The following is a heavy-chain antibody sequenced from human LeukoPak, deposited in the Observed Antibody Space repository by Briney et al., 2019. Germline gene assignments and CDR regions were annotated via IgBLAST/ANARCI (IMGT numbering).Heavy chain of an antibody. J-gene: IGHJ3*02. Sequence: SETLTLTCTVSGGSISSSSYYWGWIRQPPGKGLEWIGSIYYSGSTYYNPSLKSRVTISVDTSKNQFSLKLSSVTAADTAVYYCARDSAGIWGQGTMVTVSS. CDR1: GGSISSSSYY. CDR2: IYYSGST. D-gene: IGHD1-26*01. V-gene: IGHV4-39*07. CDR3: ARDSAGI.